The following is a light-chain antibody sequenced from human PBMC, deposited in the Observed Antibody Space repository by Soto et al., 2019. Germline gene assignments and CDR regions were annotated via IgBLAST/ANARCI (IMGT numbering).Light chain of an antibody. V-gene: IGLV2-8*01. CDR2: EVS. Sequence: QSALTQPPSASGSPGQSVTISCTGTSSDVGGYNYVSWYQQHPGKAPKLMIYEVSKRPSGVPDRFSGSKSGNTASLTVSGLQAGDEADYYCSSYAGSFVVFGGGTKVTVL. CDR3: SSYAGSFVV. CDR1: SSDVGGYNY. J-gene: IGLJ2*01.